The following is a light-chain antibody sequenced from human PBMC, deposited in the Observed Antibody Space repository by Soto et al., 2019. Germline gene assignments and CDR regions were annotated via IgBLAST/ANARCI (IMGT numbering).Light chain of an antibody. CDR2: AAS. J-gene: IGKJ1*01. CDR3: QPSFRSPRWT. Sequence: DIQMTQTPSSLSASVGDSVTITCRASQNIKTYLNWYQQKPGKAPNLLIYAASSLHSGVPSRFSGSGSGTDFTLTLSRLQPEDFATYYCQPSFRSPRWTFGQGTKVEIK. CDR1: QNIKTY. V-gene: IGKV1-39*01.